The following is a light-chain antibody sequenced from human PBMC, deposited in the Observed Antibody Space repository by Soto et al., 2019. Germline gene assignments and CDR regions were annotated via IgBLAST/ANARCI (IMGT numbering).Light chain of an antibody. V-gene: IGKV3-15*01. CDR1: QSVSSSY. CDR3: LQHNSSTRT. Sequence: TSSWSSSPVEPAILFCRASQSVSSSYLAWYQQKPGQAPRLLMIGASTRATGVPDRFSGSGSGTEFTLTINSLQSDDFATYYCLQHNSSTRTFGEGTKVEIK. CDR2: GAS. J-gene: IGKJ4*02.